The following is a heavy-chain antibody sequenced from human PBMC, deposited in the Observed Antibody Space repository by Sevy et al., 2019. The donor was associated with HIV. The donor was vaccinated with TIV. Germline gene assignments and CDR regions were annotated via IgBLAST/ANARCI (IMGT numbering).Heavy chain of an antibody. J-gene: IGHJ6*02. D-gene: IGHD3-3*01. CDR3: VRAPTDFWTRGMDV. CDR2: INPISGAT. Sequence: ASVKVSCKASGYSFTGYYMHWVRQAPGQGLEWMGRINPISGATDDSQKFQGRVTMTRDTSISTAYMEVSRLRSDDTAVYDCVRAPTDFWTRGMDVWGQGTTVTVSS. CDR1: GYSFTGYY. V-gene: IGHV1-2*06.